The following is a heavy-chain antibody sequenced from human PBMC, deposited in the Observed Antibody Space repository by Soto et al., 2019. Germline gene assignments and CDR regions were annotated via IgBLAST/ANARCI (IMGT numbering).Heavy chain of an antibody. V-gene: IGHV5-10-1*01. D-gene: IGHD6-6*01. J-gene: IGHJ4*02. CDR1: GYSFTSYW. Sequence: GESLKISCKGSGYSFTSYWISWVRQMPGKGLEWMGRIDPSDSYTNYSPSFQGHVTISADKSISTAHLQWSSLKASDTAMYYCARHSSSSFQFDYWGQGTLVTVSS. CDR2: IDPSDSYT. CDR3: ARHSSSSFQFDY.